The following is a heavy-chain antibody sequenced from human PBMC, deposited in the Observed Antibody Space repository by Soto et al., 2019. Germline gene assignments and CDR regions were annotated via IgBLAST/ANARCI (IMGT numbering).Heavy chain of an antibody. Sequence: GGSLRLSCAASGFTFSSYAMSWVRQAPGKGLEWVSAISGSGGSTYYADSVKGRFTISRGNSKNTLYLQMNSLRAEDTAVYYCAKAFDDYGDYDFDYWGQGTLVTVSS. D-gene: IGHD4-17*01. J-gene: IGHJ4*02. CDR1: GFTFSSYA. V-gene: IGHV3-23*01. CDR2: ISGSGGST. CDR3: AKAFDDYGDYDFDY.